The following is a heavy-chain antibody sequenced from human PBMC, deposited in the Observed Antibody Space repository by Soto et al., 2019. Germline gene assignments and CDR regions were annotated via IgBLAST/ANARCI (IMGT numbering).Heavy chain of an antibody. CDR3: AKDFYRVPFDP. D-gene: IGHD3-3*01. CDR2: ISYDGSNK. Sequence: HPGGSLRLSCAASGFTFSSYGMHWVRQAPGKGLEWVAVISYDGSNKYYADSVKGRFTISRDNSKNTLYLQMNSLRAEDTAVYYCAKDFYRVPFDPWGQGTLVTVSS. CDR1: GFTFSSYG. J-gene: IGHJ5*02. V-gene: IGHV3-30*18.